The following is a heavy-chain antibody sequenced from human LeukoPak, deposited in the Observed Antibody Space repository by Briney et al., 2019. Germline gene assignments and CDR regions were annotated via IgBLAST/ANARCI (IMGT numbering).Heavy chain of an antibody. D-gene: IGHD5-18*01. Sequence: KPSETLSLTCTVSGGSISSYYWSWIRQPPGKGLEWIGYIYYSGSTYYNPSLKSRVTISVDTSKNQFSLKLSSVTAADTAVYYCARGRCIETGCGYSYDPQAFDIWGQGTMVTVSS. CDR1: GGSISSYY. J-gene: IGHJ3*02. CDR2: IYYSGST. V-gene: IGHV4-59*08. CDR3: ARGRCIETGCGYSYDPQAFDI.